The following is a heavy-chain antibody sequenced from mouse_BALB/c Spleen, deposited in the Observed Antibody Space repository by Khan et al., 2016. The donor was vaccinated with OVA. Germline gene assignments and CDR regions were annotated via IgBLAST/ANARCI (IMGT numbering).Heavy chain of an antibody. CDR3: AKHLIHYPYYIDY. CDR2: IWGGGIT. Sequence: VQLQESGPGLVAPSQSLSITCTVSGFSLTDYGVSWIRQPPGKGLEWLGVIWGGGITYYNSALKSRLSISKDNYKSQVFLKMNSLQTDDTSMSNCAKHLIHYPYYIDYWGQGTTLTVSS. J-gene: IGHJ2*01. D-gene: IGHD1-2*01. CDR1: GFSLTDYG. V-gene: IGHV2-6-5*01.